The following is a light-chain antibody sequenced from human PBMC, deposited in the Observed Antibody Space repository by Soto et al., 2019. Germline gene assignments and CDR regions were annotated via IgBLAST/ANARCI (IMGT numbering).Light chain of an antibody. CDR1: SCDIGNYNL. CDR3: CSYAVSDTMI. Sequence: QSALTQPASVSGAPGQSITISCTGTSCDIGNYNLVSWFQHHPGEAPKLLIYEGTRRPSGVSSRFSGSKSGNTASLTVSGLQAEDEANYYCCSYAVSDTMIFGGGTKLTVL. J-gene: IGLJ2*01. V-gene: IGLV2-23*01. CDR2: EGT.